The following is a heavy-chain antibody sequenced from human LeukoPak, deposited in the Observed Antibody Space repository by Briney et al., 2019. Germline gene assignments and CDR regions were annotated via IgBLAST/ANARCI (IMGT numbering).Heavy chain of an antibody. D-gene: IGHD5-18*01. J-gene: IGHJ5*02. Sequence: ASVKVSCKASGYTFTGYYMHWVRQAPGQGLEWMGIINPSGGTTNYAQKVQGRVTMTRDMSISTVYMELSSLRSEDTAMYYCARALPHRRLMDTTMEEHWFDPWGQGTLVTVSS. CDR1: GYTFTGYY. V-gene: IGHV1-46*01. CDR2: INPSGGTT. CDR3: ARALPHRRLMDTTMEEHWFDP.